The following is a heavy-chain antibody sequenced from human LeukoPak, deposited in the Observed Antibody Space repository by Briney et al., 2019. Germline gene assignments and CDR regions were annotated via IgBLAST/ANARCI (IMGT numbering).Heavy chain of an antibody. V-gene: IGHV1-2*02. CDR2: INPHSDGT. CDR1: GYTFTGCY. CDR3: ARSAYYDDSSGYYPSEFDN. D-gene: IGHD3-22*01. Sequence: GASVKISCKTAGYTFTGCYMHWGRQPPAQGLEWMRWINPHSDGTNSAQKFLGRVTMTRDTSISTAHMELSRLRSDDTAVYYCARSAYYDDSSGYYPSEFDNCGQGNLVTLSS. J-gene: IGHJ4*02.